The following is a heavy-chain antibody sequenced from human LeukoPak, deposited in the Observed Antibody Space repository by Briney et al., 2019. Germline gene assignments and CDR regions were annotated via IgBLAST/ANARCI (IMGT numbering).Heavy chain of an antibody. Sequence: SVKDSCKASGGTFSSYAISWVRQAPGHGLELVGAITPIFGTPNYVEKFQGRVTISADESTSTAYMELSSLTSEDTAVYYCTRSTKVVSRTFDYWGQGTLVTVSS. CDR3: TRSTKVVSRTFDY. J-gene: IGHJ4*02. CDR1: GGTFSSYA. V-gene: IGHV1-69*13. D-gene: IGHD4-23*01. CDR2: ITPIFGTP.